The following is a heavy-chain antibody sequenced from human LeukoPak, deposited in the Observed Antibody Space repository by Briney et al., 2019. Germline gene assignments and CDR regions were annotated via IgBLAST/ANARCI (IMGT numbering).Heavy chain of an antibody. CDR2: IYHSGSA. Sequence: SETLSLTCAVSGDSVSSNNWWSWVRLSPGKGLEWIGEIYHSGSANYNPSLKSRVTISVDKSKNQFSLKVSSVTAADTAVYYCARAPPYGSGWSKGVLDYWGQGTLVTVSS. CDR1: GDSVSSNNW. CDR3: ARAPPYGSGWSKGVLDY. J-gene: IGHJ4*02. V-gene: IGHV4-4*02. D-gene: IGHD6-19*01.